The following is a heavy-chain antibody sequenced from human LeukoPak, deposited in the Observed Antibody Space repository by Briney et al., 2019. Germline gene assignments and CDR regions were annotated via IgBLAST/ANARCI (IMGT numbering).Heavy chain of an antibody. D-gene: IGHD6-13*01. J-gene: IGHJ4*02. CDR1: GYTFTGYY. Sequence: ASVKLSCTASGYTFTGYYMHWVRQAPGQGLEWMGWINPNSGGTNYAQKYQGMIILAKDTSIRLAYMERSRLRSDGTAEYYWARASSGIAAAAGYWGQGTLVTVSS. CDR2: INPNSGGT. V-gene: IGHV1-2*02. CDR3: ARASSGIAAAAGY.